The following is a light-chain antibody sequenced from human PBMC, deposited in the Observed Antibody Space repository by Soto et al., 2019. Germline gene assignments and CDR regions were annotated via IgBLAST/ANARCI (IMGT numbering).Light chain of an antibody. CDR2: AND. J-gene: IGLJ1*01. V-gene: IGLV1-51*01. Sequence: HSALTQHPSVSAATGQRVTITFVGSIINIGDNHVSWYQHLAGTAPKLVVYANDRRPSDLPGRFSGSKPGTAAKLVITGLQTGDEAGDYCGTWGDSLFSFVFGPGTKVTVL. CDR1: IINIGDNH. CDR3: GTWGDSLFSFV.